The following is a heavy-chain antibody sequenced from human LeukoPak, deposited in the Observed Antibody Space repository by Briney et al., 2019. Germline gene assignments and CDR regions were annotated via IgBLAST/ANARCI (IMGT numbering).Heavy chain of an antibody. CDR2: VCYSGST. D-gene: IGHD2-15*01. CDR3: ARGGRSYSDY. Sequence: SEALSLTCTVSGGSIRSTTYCWGWIRQSPGRGLEWIGSVCYSGSTYYNPSLKSRVTISMDTSKNQFSLRLSSVTAADTAVYYCARGGRSYSDYWGQGTLVTVSS. V-gene: IGHV4-39*07. J-gene: IGHJ4*02. CDR1: GGSIRSTTYC.